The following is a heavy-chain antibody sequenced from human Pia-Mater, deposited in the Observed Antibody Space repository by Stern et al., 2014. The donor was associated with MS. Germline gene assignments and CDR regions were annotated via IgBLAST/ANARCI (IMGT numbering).Heavy chain of an antibody. V-gene: IGHV1-69*06. Sequence: VQLVQSGTGVKKPGSSVKVSCTASGCSFSDESISWVRQAPGQGLEWVGGIITLCNTESYARQVKARVSITTDNSTKTVFLQMNRLTSEVTSIYYCSRDSPIFPRPREGEIAYWGQGTPVTVSS. D-gene: IGHD2-21*01. CDR3: SRDSPIFPRPREGEIAY. CDR1: GCSFSDES. CDR2: IITLCNTE. J-gene: IGHJ4*02.